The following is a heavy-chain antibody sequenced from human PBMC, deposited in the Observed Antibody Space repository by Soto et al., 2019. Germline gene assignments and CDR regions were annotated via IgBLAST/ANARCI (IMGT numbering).Heavy chain of an antibody. CDR1: GGTFSRHS. V-gene: IGHV1-69*01. CDR3: ARDLTSVRGS. D-gene: IGHD3-10*01. Sequence: QVQMVQSGAEVKKPGSSARVSCKVSGGTFSRHSISWVRQAPGQGLEWMGGIIPIFDATQYAQKFQGRLTITADESTTAFHMDLSGLSPEDTARYYCARDLTSVRGSWGQGTLVTVS. CDR2: IIPIFDAT. J-gene: IGHJ4*02.